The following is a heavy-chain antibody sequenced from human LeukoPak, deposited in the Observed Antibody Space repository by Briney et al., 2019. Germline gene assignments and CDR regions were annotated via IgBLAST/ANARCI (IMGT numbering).Heavy chain of an antibody. Sequence: SETLSLTCSVSGGSISSYYWSWIRQPPGKGLEWIGYIDDSGSTNYNPSLKSRVTISVDTSKNQFSLKLTSVTAADTAVHHCARDNRLLSSHYYYNGMDVWGQGTTVTVSS. CDR2: IDDSGST. V-gene: IGHV4-59*01. CDR1: GGSISSYY. CDR3: ARDNRLLSSHYYYNGMDV. D-gene: IGHD5-18*01. J-gene: IGHJ6*02.